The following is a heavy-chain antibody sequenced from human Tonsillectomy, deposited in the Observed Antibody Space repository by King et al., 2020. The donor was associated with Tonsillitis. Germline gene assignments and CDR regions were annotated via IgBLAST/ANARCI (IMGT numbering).Heavy chain of an antibody. Sequence: VQLVESGGGLVKPGGSLRLSCAASGFTFSDYYMSWIRQAPGKGLEWVSYVSCSSSYTNYADSVKGRFTISRDNAKNSLYLQMNSLRAEDTAVYYCAGVGCSSTSCWSAFYLDYWGQGTLVTVSS. J-gene: IGHJ4*02. D-gene: IGHD2-2*01. CDR2: VSCSSSYT. CDR1: GFTFSDYY. V-gene: IGHV3-11*05. CDR3: AGVGCSSTSCWSAFYLDY.